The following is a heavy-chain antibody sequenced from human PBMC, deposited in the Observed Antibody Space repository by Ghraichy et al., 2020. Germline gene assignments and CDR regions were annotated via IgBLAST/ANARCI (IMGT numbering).Heavy chain of an antibody. Sequence: TLSLPCTVSGGSISSYYWSWIRQPPGKGLEWIGYIYYSGSTNYNPSLKSRVTISVDTSKNQFSLKLSSVTAADTAVYYCARDRGYGGNSLGYWGQGTLVTVSS. CDR2: IYYSGST. J-gene: IGHJ4*02. D-gene: IGHD4-23*01. CDR1: GGSISSYY. V-gene: IGHV4-59*01. CDR3: ARDRGYGGNSLGY.